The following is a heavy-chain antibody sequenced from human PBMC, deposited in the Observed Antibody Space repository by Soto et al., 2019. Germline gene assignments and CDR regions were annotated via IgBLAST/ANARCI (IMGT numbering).Heavy chain of an antibody. J-gene: IGHJ6*02. CDR2: IIPIFGTA. V-gene: IGHV1-69*13. Sequence: SVKVSCKASGGTFSSYAISWVRQAPGQGLEWMGGIIPIFGTANYAQKFQGRVTITADESTSTAYMELSSLRSEDTAVYYCARERTNYGHTRYYYYGMDVWGQGTTVTISS. D-gene: IGHD3-10*01. CDR3: ARERTNYGHTRYYYYGMDV. CDR1: GGTFSSYA.